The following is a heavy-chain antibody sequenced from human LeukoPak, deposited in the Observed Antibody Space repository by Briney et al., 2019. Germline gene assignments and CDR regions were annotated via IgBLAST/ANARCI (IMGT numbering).Heavy chain of an antibody. V-gene: IGHV4-38-2*02. Sequence: SETLSLTCTVSGYSISSGYYWGWIRPPPGKGLEWIGSIYHSGSTYYNPSLKSRVTISVDTSKNQFSLKLSSVTAADTAVYYCARVLGNSMGYYFDYWGQGTLVTVSS. D-gene: IGHD7-27*01. CDR3: ARVLGNSMGYYFDY. J-gene: IGHJ4*02. CDR2: IYHSGST. CDR1: GYSISSGYY.